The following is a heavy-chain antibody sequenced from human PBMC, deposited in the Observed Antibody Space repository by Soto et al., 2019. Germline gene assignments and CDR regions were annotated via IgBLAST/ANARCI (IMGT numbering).Heavy chain of an antibody. J-gene: IGHJ4*02. D-gene: IGHD6-13*01. CDR3: ARVPKEYSSSWYGEFDY. V-gene: IGHV4-4*02. Sequence: QVQLQESGPGLVKPSGTLSLTCAVSGGSISSSNWWSWVRQPPGKGLEWIGEIYHSGSTNYNPSLKSRVTISVDKSKNQFSLKLSSVTAADTAVYYCARVPKEYSSSWYGEFDYWGQGTLVTVSS. CDR1: GGSISSSNW. CDR2: IYHSGST.